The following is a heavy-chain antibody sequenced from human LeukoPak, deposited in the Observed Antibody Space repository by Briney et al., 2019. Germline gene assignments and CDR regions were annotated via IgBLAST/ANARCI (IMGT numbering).Heavy chain of an antibody. CDR2: ISAYNGNT. J-gene: IGHJ4*02. CDR3: ARDWESPKYSSSWELGGFDY. D-gene: IGHD6-13*01. Sequence: ASVTVSCTASGYTFTSYGISWVRQAPGQGLEWMGWISAYNGNTNYAQKLQGRVTMTTDTSTSTAYMELRSLRSDDTAVYYCARDWESPKYSSSWELGGFDYWGQGTLVTVSS. V-gene: IGHV1-18*01. CDR1: GYTFTSYG.